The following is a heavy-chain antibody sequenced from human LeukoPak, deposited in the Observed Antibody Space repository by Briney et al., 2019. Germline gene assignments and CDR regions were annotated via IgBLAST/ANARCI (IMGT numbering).Heavy chain of an antibody. CDR2: ISSSSNMI. CDR3: ATASGGWYRYYFDS. D-gene: IGHD6-13*01. CDR1: GLTFSNYE. J-gene: IGHJ4*02. Sequence: GGSLRLSCAASGLTFSNYEMNWVRQAPGKGLEWLSYISSSSNMIFYAESVKGRFTISRDNAKNSLYLQMNSLGAEDTAIYYCATASGGWYRYYFDSWGQGILVTASS. V-gene: IGHV3-48*03.